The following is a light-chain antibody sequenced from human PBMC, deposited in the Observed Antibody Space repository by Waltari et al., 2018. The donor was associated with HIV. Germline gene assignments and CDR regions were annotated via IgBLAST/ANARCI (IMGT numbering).Light chain of an antibody. V-gene: IGLV3-1*01. Sequence: SYELTQPPSLSVSPGQTATITCSGDKLGAKYVCWYQQKPGQSPGMVLYKDSRRPSGIPERFSGTNSGNTATLTISGTQAMDEADYYCQAWDGGTGVLFGGGTKLTVL. J-gene: IGLJ2*01. CDR3: QAWDGGTGVL. CDR2: KDS. CDR1: KLGAKY.